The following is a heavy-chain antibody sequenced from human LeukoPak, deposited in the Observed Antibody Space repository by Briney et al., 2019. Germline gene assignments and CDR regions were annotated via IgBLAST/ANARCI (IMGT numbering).Heavy chain of an antibody. V-gene: IGHV3-33*01. CDR1: GFIFSDYG. J-gene: IGHJ4*02. D-gene: IGHD1-1*01. Sequence: GGSLRLSCAVSGFIFSDYGFHWVRQAPGKGLEWVAVTRFDGSIKQYADSVKGRFTSSRDDSKNTLYLQMNFLKSEDTAVYYCARWGGTRQYYFDYWGQGTLVTVSS. CDR2: TRFDGSIK. CDR3: ARWGGTRQYYFDY.